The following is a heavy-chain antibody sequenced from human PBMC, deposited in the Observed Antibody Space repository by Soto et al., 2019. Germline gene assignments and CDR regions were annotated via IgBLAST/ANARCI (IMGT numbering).Heavy chain of an antibody. CDR3: ARDRYFFDSSGYYSDALYI. D-gene: IGHD3-22*01. CDR2: IYHSWST. V-gene: IGHV4-30-2*01. CDR1: GGSISSGGYS. Sequence: SETLSLTCAVSGGSISSGGYSWSWIRQPPGKGLEWIGYIYHSWSTYYNPSLKSRVTISVDRSKNQFSLKLSSVTAADTAVYYCARDRYFFDSSGYYSDALYIWGQGTMVTVSS. J-gene: IGHJ3*02.